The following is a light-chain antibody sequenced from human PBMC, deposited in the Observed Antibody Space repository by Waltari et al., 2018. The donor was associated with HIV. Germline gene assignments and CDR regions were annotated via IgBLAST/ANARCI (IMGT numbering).Light chain of an antibody. Sequence: DIQMTQSPSSLSASVGDRVTITCRASQDSRTYLNWYQQKPGRAPNLLIYSATSLQSGVPSRFSGSGSGTEFTLTISSVQPEDFATYYCQQSYSTPRTFGQGTKLEIK. J-gene: IGKJ2*01. CDR2: SAT. CDR3: QQSYSTPRT. CDR1: QDSRTY. V-gene: IGKV1-39*01.